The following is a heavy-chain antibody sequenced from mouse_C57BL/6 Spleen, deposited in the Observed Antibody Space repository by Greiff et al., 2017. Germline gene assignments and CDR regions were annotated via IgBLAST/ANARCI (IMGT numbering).Heavy chain of an antibody. CDR1: GYAFSSYW. CDR3: ARPNYYGSNYWYFDV. D-gene: IGHD1-1*01. CDR2: IYPGDGDT. V-gene: IGHV1-80*01. J-gene: IGHJ1*03. Sequence: VHLVESGAELVKPGASVKISCKASGYAFSSYWMNWVKQRPGKGLAWIGQIYPGDGDTNYNGKFKGKATLTADKSSSTAYMQLSSLPSEDSAVYFCARPNYYGSNYWYFDVWGTGTTVTVSS.